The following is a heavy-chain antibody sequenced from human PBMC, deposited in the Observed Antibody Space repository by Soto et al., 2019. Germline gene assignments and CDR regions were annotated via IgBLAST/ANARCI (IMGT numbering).Heavy chain of an antibody. CDR2: TYYSGST. Sequence: QVQLQESGPGLVKPSQTLSLTCTVSGGSISSGGYYSSWIRQHPGKALEWIGYTYYSGSTYYNPSHRSRVTISVDSSKNQFSLKLSSVTAADTAGYYCATRVANCSSTSCSRRYYYYGMDVWGQGTTVTVSS. V-gene: IGHV4-31*03. D-gene: IGHD2-2*01. J-gene: IGHJ6*02. CDR3: ATRVANCSSTSCSRRYYYYGMDV. CDR1: GGSISSGGYY.